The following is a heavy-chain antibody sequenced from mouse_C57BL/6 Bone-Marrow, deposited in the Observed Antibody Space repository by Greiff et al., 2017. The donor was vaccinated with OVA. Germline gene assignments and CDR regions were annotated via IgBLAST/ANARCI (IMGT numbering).Heavy chain of an antibody. CDR3: ASLSYYYGSSYGYAMDY. CDR1: GYAFSSYW. V-gene: IGHV1-80*01. D-gene: IGHD1-1*01. J-gene: IGHJ4*01. Sequence: VQLQQSGAELVKPGASVKISCKASGYAFSSYWMNWVKQRPGKGLEWIGQIYPGDGDTNYNGKFKGKATLTAAKSSSTAYMQLSSLTSEDSAVYFCASLSYYYGSSYGYAMDYWGQGTSVTVSS. CDR2: IYPGDGDT.